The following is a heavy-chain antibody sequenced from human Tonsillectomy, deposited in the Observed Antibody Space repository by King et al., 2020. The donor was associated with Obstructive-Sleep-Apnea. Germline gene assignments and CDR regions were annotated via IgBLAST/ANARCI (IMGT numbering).Heavy chain of an antibody. CDR2: IYYSGST. D-gene: IGHD2-2*02. Sequence: QLQESGPGLVKPSQTLSLTCTVSGGSISSGGYYWSWIRQHPGKGLEWIGDIYYSGSTYYNPSLKSRVTISVDTSKNQFSLKLSSVTAADTAVYYCARSGVGCSSTSCHTVYYYYGMDVWGQGTTVTVSS. V-gene: IGHV4-31*03. CDR1: GGSISSGGYY. CDR3: ARSGVGCSSTSCHTVYYYYGMDV. J-gene: IGHJ6*02.